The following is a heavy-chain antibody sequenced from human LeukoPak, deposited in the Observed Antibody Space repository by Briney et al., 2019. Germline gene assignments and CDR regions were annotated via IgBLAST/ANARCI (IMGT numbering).Heavy chain of an antibody. J-gene: IGHJ5*02. D-gene: IGHD2-2*01. Sequence: SQTLSLTCTVSGGSISSGGYYWSWIRQPPGKGLEWIGYIYYSGSTNYNPSLKSRVTISVDTSKNQFSLKLSSVTAADTAVYYCARHSYQLLSRGAHWFDPWGQGTLVTVSS. CDR2: IYYSGST. CDR1: GGSISSGGYY. CDR3: ARHSYQLLSRGAHWFDP. V-gene: IGHV4-61*08.